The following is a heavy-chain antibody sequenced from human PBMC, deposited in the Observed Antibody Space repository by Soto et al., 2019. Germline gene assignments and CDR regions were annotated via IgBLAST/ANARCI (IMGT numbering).Heavy chain of an antibody. CDR2: IYPGDSDT. CDR1: GYSFTSYW. Sequence: GESLKISCKGSGYSFTSYWIGWVRQMPGKGLEWMGIIYPGDSDTRYSPSFQGQVTISADKSISTAYLQWSSLKASDTAMYYCARQGYSSSWPLSTSETPFAYWGQGTRVTVSS. CDR3: ARQGYSSSWPLSTSETPFAY. J-gene: IGHJ4*02. V-gene: IGHV5-51*01. D-gene: IGHD6-13*01.